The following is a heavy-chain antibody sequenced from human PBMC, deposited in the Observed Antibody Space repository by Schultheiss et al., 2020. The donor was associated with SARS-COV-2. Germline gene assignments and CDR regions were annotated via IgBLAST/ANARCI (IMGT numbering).Heavy chain of an antibody. CDR2: ISYDGSNK. CDR3: ARGGEGIGLDY. Sequence: GGSLRLSCAASGFTFSSYAMNWVRQAPGKGLEWVAVISYDGSNKYYVDSVKGRFTISRDNSKNTLYLQMNSLRAEDTAVYYCARGGEGIGLDYWGQGTLVTVS. V-gene: IGHV3-30*03. CDR1: GFTFSSYA. D-gene: IGHD1-26*01. J-gene: IGHJ4*02.